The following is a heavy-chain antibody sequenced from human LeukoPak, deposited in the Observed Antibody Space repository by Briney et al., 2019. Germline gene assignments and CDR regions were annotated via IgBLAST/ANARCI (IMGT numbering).Heavy chain of an antibody. D-gene: IGHD2-2*01. CDR1: GGSISSYY. CDR3: ARLRRVTAYYQGFDY. Sequence: PSETLSLTCTVSGGSISSYYWSWIRQPPGKGLEWIGYIYYSGSTNYNPSLKSRVTISVDTSKNQFSLKLSSVTAADTAVYYCARLRRVTAYYQGFDYWGQGTLVTVSS. CDR2: IYYSGST. J-gene: IGHJ4*02. V-gene: IGHV4-59*08.